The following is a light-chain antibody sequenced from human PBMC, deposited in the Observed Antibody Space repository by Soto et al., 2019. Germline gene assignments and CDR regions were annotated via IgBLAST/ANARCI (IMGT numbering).Light chain of an antibody. CDR1: QSVTSSH. V-gene: IGKV3-20*01. CDR2: GAS. J-gene: IGKJ2*01. CDR3: LLYFSPDRYT. Sequence: EIVLTQTPGTLSLSPGERATLSCRASQSVTSSHLAWYQQKPGQAPRLLIYGASTRATGIPDRFSGSGSDTAFSLTIRRVDPENSAMYYCLLYFSPDRYTFGPGTKVQIK.